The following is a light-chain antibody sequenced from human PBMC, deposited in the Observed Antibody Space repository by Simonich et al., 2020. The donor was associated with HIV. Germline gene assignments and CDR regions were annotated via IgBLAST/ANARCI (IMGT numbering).Light chain of an antibody. CDR2: WAS. J-gene: IGKJ2*01. V-gene: IGKV4-1*01. Sequence: DIVMTQSPDSLAVSLGERATINCKSSQSVLYSSNNKNYLAWYQQKPGRPPKRLIYWASTRESGVPDRFSGSGSGTDFTLTISSLQAEDVAVYYCQQYYSTPRTFGQWTKLEIK. CDR3: QQYYSTPRT. CDR1: QSVLYSSNNKNY.